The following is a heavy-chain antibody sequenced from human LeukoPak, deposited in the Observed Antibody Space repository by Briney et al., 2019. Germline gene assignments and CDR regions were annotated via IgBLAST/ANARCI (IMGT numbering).Heavy chain of an antibody. CDR1: GFTFNTYS. CDR3: ARGLRWEPSSVGAFYI. V-gene: IGHV3-48*04. J-gene: IGHJ3*02. D-gene: IGHD1-26*01. Sequence: PGGSLRLSCTASGFTFNTYSMNWVRQAPGKGLEWVSYISASSATIYDADSVKGRFTISRDNAKNSLYLQMNSLRAEDTAMYYCARGLRWEPSSVGAFYIWGQGTMVTVSS. CDR2: ISASSATI.